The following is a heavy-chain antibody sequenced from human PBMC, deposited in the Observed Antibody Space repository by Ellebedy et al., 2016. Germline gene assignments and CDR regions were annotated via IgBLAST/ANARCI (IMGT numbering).Heavy chain of an antibody. J-gene: IGHJ4*02. CDR3: ARSYYDSSGYWVPIDY. V-gene: IGHV1-18*01. CDR2: ISAYNGNT. D-gene: IGHD3-22*01. CDR1: GYTFTSYG. Sequence: ASVKVSCKASGYTFTSYGISWVRQAPGQGLEWMGWISAYNGNTNYAQKLQGRVTMTTDTSTSTAYMELRSLRSDDTAVYYCARSYYDSSGYWVPIDYWGQGTLVTVSS.